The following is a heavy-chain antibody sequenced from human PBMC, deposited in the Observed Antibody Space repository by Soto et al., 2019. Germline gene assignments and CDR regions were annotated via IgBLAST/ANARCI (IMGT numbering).Heavy chain of an antibody. V-gene: IGHV3-74*01. CDR2: TNEDGSTI. CDR3: TRDMGGGGGY. D-gene: IGHD3-16*01. CDR1: GFTFSSYW. J-gene: IGHJ4*02. Sequence: AGGSLRLSCAASGFTFSSYWMHWVRQAPGKGLVWVSRTNEDGSTINYADSVKGRFTISRDNAKNTLYLEMNSLRAEDTAVYYCTRDMGGGGGYWGPGTLVTVSS.